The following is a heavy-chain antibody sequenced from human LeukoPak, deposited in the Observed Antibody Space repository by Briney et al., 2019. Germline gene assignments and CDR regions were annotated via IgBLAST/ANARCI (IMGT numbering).Heavy chain of an antibody. J-gene: IGHJ6*03. V-gene: IGHV1-46*01. D-gene: IGHD5-18*01. CDR3: ARGPPIRGYRYGYDTGYYYSYSMYV. CDR1: GYTFTSYY. Sequence: ASVKVSCKASGYTFTSYYMHWVRQAPGQGLEWMGIINPSGGSTSYAQKFQGRVTMTRDTSISTAYMELSSLRSEDTAVYYCARGPPIRGYRYGYDTGYYYSYSMYVWGKGTTVTISS. CDR2: INPSGGST.